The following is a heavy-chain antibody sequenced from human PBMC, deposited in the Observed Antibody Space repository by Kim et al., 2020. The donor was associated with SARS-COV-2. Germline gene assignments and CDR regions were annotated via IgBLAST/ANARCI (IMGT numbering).Heavy chain of an antibody. CDR3: ARDSQPTYYYGSGSYNWFDP. Sequence: ASVKVSCKASGYTFTSYYMHWVRQAPGQGLEWMGIINPSGGSTSYAQKFQGRVTMTRDTSTSTVYMELSSLRSEDTAVYYCARDSQPTYYYGSGSYNWFDPWGQGTLVTVSS. CDR1: GYTFTSYY. V-gene: IGHV1-46*01. J-gene: IGHJ5*02. CDR2: INPSGGST. D-gene: IGHD3-10*01.